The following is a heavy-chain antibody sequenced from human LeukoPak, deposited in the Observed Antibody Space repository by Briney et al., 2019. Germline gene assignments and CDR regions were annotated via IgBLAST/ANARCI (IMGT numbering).Heavy chain of an antibody. CDR3: AKGPNFGSWRAFYY. Sequence: GGSLRLSCAASDSSFRNHDMSWVRQTSETGLEWVSSISADGASWYADSVRGRFTISRDKSQNILYLQMNSLRADDTAICYCAKGPNFGSWRAFYYWGQGSLVNVSS. V-gene: IGHV3-23*01. CDR2: ISADGAS. D-gene: IGHD3-10*01. CDR1: DSSFRNHD. J-gene: IGHJ4*02.